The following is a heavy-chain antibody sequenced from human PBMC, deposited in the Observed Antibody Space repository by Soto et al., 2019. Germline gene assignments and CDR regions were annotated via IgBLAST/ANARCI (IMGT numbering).Heavy chain of an antibody. CDR1: GGSFIGYY. J-gene: IGHJ4*02. CDR2: INHSGST. V-gene: IGHV4-34*01. Sequence: SQTLSLTCAVYGGSFIGYYWSWIRQHPGKRLEWIGEINHSGSTNYNPSIKRRVTISVDTSKNQLSLKLTYLTAADTAVYYCARGPITGPHYYFDYWGQGTLVTVSS. D-gene: IGHD3-10*01. CDR3: ARGPITGPHYYFDY.